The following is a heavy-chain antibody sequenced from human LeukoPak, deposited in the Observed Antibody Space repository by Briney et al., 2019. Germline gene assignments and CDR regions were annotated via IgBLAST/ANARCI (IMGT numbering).Heavy chain of an antibody. J-gene: IGHJ4*02. CDR2: IWDDGSDK. CDR1: GFTFSTYG. CDR3: ARYHSYGFYYFDY. V-gene: IGHV3-33*01. Sequence: GGSLRLSCPASGFTFSTYGMHWVRQAPGKGLEWVAFIWDDGSDKYYADSVKGRFTISRDNSKNTLYLQMNSLRAEDTGVYYCARYHSYGFYYFDYWGQGTLVTVSS. D-gene: IGHD5-18*01.